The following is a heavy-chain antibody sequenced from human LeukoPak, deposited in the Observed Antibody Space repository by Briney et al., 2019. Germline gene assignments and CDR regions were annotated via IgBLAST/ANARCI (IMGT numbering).Heavy chain of an antibody. D-gene: IGHD6-13*01. CDR1: GDSVSNSNHF. V-gene: IGHV4-39*01. CDR3: ARHGIAAAGRKVPYYFDY. Sequence: PSETLSLTCIVSGDSVSNSNHFWGWIRQSPGKGLEWIGSIYYSGSTYYNPSLKSRVTISVDTSKNQFSLKLSSVTAADTAVYYCARHGIAAAGRKVPYYFDYWGQGTLVTVSS. CDR2: IYYSGST. J-gene: IGHJ4*02.